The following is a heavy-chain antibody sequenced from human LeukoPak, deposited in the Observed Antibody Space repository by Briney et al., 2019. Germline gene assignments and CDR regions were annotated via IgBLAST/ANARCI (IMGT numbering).Heavy chain of an antibody. CDR2: ISSSSSYI. V-gene: IGHV3-21*01. CDR1: GFTFSSYS. Sequence: PGGSLRLSCAASGFTFSSYSMNWVRQAPGKGLEWVSSISSSSSYIYYADSVKGRFTISRDNSKNTLYLQMNSLRAEDTAVYYCASESGPYSTSWIDYWGQGNLVTVSS. CDR3: ASESGPYSTSWIDY. D-gene: IGHD6-13*01. J-gene: IGHJ4*02.